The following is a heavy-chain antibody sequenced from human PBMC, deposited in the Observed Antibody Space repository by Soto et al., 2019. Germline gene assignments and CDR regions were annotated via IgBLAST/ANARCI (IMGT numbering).Heavy chain of an antibody. D-gene: IGHD4-17*01. Sequence: QVQLVESRGGVVQPGRSLRLSCAASGFTFSSYGMHWVRQAPGKGLEWVAVIWYDGSNKYYADSVKGRFTLSRDNSKNTLYLQMNSLRAEDTAVYYCARDGMTTVVMGDFDIWGQGTMVTVSS. CDR3: ARDGMTTVVMGDFDI. J-gene: IGHJ3*02. V-gene: IGHV3-33*01. CDR2: IWYDGSNK. CDR1: GFTFSSYG.